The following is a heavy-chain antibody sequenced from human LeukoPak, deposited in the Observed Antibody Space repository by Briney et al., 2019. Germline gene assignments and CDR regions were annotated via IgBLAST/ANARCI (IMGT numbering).Heavy chain of an antibody. CDR2: FDPEDGET. D-gene: IGHD3-10*01. J-gene: IGHJ5*02. CDR3: ATARVNSVGNVWFDP. CDR1: GYTLTELS. Sequence: GASVKVSCKVSGYTLTELSVHWVRQAPGKGLEWMGGFDPEDGETVYAQKFQGRVTMTEDTSTDTAYMELSSLRSEDTAVYYCATARVNSVGNVWFDPWGQGTLVTVSS. V-gene: IGHV1-24*01.